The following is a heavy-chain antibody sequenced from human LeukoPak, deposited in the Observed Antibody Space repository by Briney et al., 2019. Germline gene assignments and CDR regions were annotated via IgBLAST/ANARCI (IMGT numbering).Heavy chain of an antibody. CDR1: GDSVSSNSAG. V-gene: IGHV6-1*01. J-gene: IGHJ4*02. D-gene: IGHD3-16*01. Sequence: SQTLSLTCAISGDSVSSNSAGWIWIRQSPSRGLEWLGRTYYKSKWYNDYAESVKSRITINPETSKNQFSLQLNSVTPGETAVYFCPRQGAWGWLTLDYWGQGSLVSVSS. CDR3: PRQGAWGWLTLDY. CDR2: TYYKSKWYN.